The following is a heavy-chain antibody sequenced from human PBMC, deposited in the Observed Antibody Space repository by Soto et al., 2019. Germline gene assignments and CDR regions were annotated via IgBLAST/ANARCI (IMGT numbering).Heavy chain of an antibody. J-gene: IGHJ6*03. CDR2: IYPGDSDT. CDR3: ARHPADSLTGYYYYYMDL. Sequence: PGESLKISCKGSGYSCTSYWIGWVRQMPGKGLEWMGIIYPGDSDTRYSPSFQGQVTISADKSISTAYLQWSSRKASDTAMYYCARHPADSLTGYYYYYMDLCGEGTTVTVS. CDR1: GYSCTSYW. D-gene: IGHD3-9*01. V-gene: IGHV5-51*01.